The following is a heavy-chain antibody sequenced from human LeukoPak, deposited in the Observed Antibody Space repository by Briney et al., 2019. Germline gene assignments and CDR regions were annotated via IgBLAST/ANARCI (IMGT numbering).Heavy chain of an antibody. CDR2: ISYSGST. CDR1: GDSIITSRYY. D-gene: IGHD3-10*01. CDR3: VRERSFFGENY. J-gene: IGHJ4*02. V-gene: IGHV4-39*02. Sequence: SETLSLTCTASGDSIITSRYYWAWIRQPPGKGLEWIGSISYSGSTNYDPSLKSRVTISVDTSKNQFSLQLSSVTAADTAFYYCVRERSFFGENYWGQGTLVTVSS.